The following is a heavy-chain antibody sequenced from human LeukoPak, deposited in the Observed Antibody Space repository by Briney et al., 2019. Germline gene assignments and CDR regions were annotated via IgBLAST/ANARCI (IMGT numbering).Heavy chain of an antibody. CDR1: GYTFTGYY. CDR2: INPNSGGT. D-gene: IGHD1-7*01. J-gene: IGHJ5*02. Sequence: GASVKVSCKASGYTFTGYYMHWVRQAPGQGLEWMGWINPNSGGTNYAQKFQGRVTMTRDTSISTAYMELSRLRSDDTAVYYCARDASQYNWNYIGWFDPWGQGTLVTVSS. V-gene: IGHV1-2*02. CDR3: ARDASQYNWNYIGWFDP.